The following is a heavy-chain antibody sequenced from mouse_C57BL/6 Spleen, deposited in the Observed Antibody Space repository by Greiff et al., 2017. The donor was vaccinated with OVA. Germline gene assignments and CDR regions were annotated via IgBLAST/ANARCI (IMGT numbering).Heavy chain of an antibody. Sequence: QVQLQQSGAELVRPGASVTLSCKASGYTFTDYEMHWVKQTPVHGLEWIGAIDPETGGTAYNQKFKGKAILTADKSSSTAYMGLRSLTSEDSAVYYCTRSGSSGSWFAYWGQGTLVTVSA. CDR3: TRSGSSGSWFAY. J-gene: IGHJ3*01. D-gene: IGHD3-2*02. V-gene: IGHV1-15*01. CDR2: IDPETGGT. CDR1: GYTFTDYE.